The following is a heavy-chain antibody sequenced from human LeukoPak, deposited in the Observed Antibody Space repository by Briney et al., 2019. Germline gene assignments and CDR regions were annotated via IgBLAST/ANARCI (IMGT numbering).Heavy chain of an antibody. Sequence: PSETLSLTCTVSGGSISNNYWSWIRQPPGEGLEWIGYIYFTGTTNYNPSLKTRVTISLDTSKNQFSLKLSSVTAADTAVYYCARGGGGWLQLSAFDIWGQGTMVTVSS. CDR3: ARGGGGWLQLSAFDI. D-gene: IGHD5-24*01. CDR1: GGSISNNY. V-gene: IGHV4-4*09. CDR2: IYFTGTT. J-gene: IGHJ3*02.